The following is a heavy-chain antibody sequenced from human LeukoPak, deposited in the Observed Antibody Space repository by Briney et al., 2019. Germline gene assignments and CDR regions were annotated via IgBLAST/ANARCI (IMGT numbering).Heavy chain of an antibody. CDR1: GYTFTSYG. CDR3: ARDLGSSGWYFPRGYYYGMDA. D-gene: IGHD6-19*01. J-gene: IGHJ6*02. CDR2: ISAYNGNT. V-gene: IGHV1-18*01. Sequence: ASVKVSCKASGYTFTSYGISWVRQAPGQGLEWMGWISAYNGNTNYAQKLQGRVTMTTDTSTSTAYMGLRSLRSDDTAVYYCARDLGSSGWYFPRGYYYGMDAWGQGTTVTVSS.